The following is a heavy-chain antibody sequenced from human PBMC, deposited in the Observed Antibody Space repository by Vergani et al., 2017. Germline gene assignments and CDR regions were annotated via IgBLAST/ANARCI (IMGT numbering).Heavy chain of an antibody. V-gene: IGHV3-11*01. D-gene: IGHD3-3*01. J-gene: IGHJ4*02. CDR1: GFTFSDYY. Sequence: QVQLVESGGGLVKPGGSLRLSCAASGFTFSDYYMSWIRQAPGKGLEWVSYISSSGSTLYYADSVKGRFTISRDNAKNSLYLQMNSLSAADTAVYYCARARGFVEWLLYLDCWGQGTLVTVSS. CDR2: ISSSGSTL. CDR3: ARARGFVEWLLYLDC.